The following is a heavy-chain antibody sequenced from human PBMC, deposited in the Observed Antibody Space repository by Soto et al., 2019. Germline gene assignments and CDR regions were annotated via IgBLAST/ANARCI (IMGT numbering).Heavy chain of an antibody. CDR1: GGSISSGGYY. CDR3: ARIRDYYLCIDY. Sequence: QVHLQESGPGLVKPSQTLSLTCTVSGGSISSGGYYWSWIRQLPGKGLEWIGYISYSGRTYYNPALNSRLSISGDTSTSQFCLKLYTVTAADTAVYYCARIRDYYLCIDYWGQGTLVTVSS. D-gene: IGHD3-10*01. CDR2: ISYSGRT. V-gene: IGHV4-31*03. J-gene: IGHJ4*02.